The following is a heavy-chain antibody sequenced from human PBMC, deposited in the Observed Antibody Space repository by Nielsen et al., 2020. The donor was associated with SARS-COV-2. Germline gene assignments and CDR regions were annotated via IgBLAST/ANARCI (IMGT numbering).Heavy chain of an antibody. D-gene: IGHD5-12*01. J-gene: IGHJ6*02. CDR1: GFNFYTYT. V-gene: IGHV3-21*01. Sequence: GGSLRLSCAASGFNFYTYTMNWVRQAPGKGLEWVSSISSSENYTYYADSVKGRFTISRDNAKNSLYLQMKSLRAEDTAVYYCARVVGVDIDSYYYYGMDVWGQGTTVTVSS. CDR3: ARVVGVDIDSYYYYGMDV. CDR2: ISSSENYT.